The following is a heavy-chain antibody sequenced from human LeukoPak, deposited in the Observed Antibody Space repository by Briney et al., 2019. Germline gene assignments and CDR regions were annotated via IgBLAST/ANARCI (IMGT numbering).Heavy chain of an antibody. J-gene: IGHJ3*02. V-gene: IGHV3-33*08. CDR1: GFTFITYA. Sequence: EPGGSLRLSCAASGFTFITYAMSWVRQAPGKGLEWVAVIWYDGSNKYYADSVKGRFTISRDNSKNTLYLQMNSLRAEDTAVYYCARSYYYDSSGYYHDAFDIWGQGTMVTVSS. CDR3: ARSYYYDSSGYYHDAFDI. CDR2: IWYDGSNK. D-gene: IGHD3-22*01.